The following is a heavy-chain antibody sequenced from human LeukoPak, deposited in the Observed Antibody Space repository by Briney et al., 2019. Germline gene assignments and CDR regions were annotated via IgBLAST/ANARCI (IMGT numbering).Heavy chain of an antibody. J-gene: IGHJ4*02. CDR2: INHSGST. CDR3: ARGSSGWLASIFDY. CDR1: GGSFSGYY. D-gene: IGHD6-19*01. V-gene: IGHV4-34*01. Sequence: SETLSLTCAVYGGSFSGYYWSWIRQPPGKGLEWIGEINHSGSTNYNPSLKSRVTISVDTSKNQFSLKLSSVTAADTAVYYCARGSSGWLASIFDYWGQGTLVTVSS.